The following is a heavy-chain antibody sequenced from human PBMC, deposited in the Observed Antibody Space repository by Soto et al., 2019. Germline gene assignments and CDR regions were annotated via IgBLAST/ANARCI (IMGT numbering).Heavy chain of an antibody. Sequence: EVQLLESGGGLVQPGGSLRLSCAASGFTFSSYAMSWVRQAPGKGLEWVSAISGSGGSTYYADSVKGRFTISRDNSKNTLYLQMNTMRAEDTAVYYCAKERTRRYDILTGSDYWGQGTLVTVSS. J-gene: IGHJ4*02. CDR3: AKERTRRYDILTGSDY. CDR1: GFTFSSYA. D-gene: IGHD3-9*01. V-gene: IGHV3-23*01. CDR2: ISGSGGST.